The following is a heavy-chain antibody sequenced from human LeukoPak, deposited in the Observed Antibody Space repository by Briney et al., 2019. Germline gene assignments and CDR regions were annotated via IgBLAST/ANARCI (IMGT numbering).Heavy chain of an antibody. D-gene: IGHD3-3*01. Sequence: GGSLRLSCAASGFTFDDYAMHWVRQAPGKGLEWVSGISWNSGSIGYADSVKGRFTISRDNSKNTLYLQMNSLRAEDTAVYYCAGGSGYHLYWGQGTLVTVSS. V-gene: IGHV3-9*01. J-gene: IGHJ4*02. CDR2: ISWNSGSI. CDR3: AGGSGYHLY. CDR1: GFTFDDYA.